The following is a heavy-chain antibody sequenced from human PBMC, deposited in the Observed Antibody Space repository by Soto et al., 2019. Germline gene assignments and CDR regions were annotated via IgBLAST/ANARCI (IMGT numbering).Heavy chain of an antibody. D-gene: IGHD2-2*01. CDR2: TWYAGNTK. Sequence: SLRLSCAASGVTVSSYGMHWFRPAPGKGLEWVAVTWYAGNTKSHADSVRGRFTISRDNSKNTLYLEMNSLRAAHTHMYWFARVANSRFCTSPTCHRRLVPWGQGT. V-gene: IGHV3-33*01. CDR3: ARVANSRFCTSPTCHRRLVP. J-gene: IGHJ5*02. CDR1: GVTVSSYG.